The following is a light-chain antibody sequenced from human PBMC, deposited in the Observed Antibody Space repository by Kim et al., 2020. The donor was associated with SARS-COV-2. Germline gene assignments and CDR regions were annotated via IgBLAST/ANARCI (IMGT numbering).Light chain of an antibody. CDR1: KLGDKY. Sequence: SYELTQPPSVSVSPGQTASITCSGDKLGDKYACWYQQKPGQSPVLVIYQDNKRPSGIPERFSGSNSGNTATLTISGTQAMDEADYYCLAWDSSTAVFGGG. CDR2: QDN. V-gene: IGLV3-1*01. CDR3: LAWDSSTAV. J-gene: IGLJ2*01.